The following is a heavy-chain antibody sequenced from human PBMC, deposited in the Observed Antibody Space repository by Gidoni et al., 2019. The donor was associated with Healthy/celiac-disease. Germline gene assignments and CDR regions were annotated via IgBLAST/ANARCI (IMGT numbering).Heavy chain of an antibody. CDR2: IFSNDEK. D-gene: IGHD3-10*01. V-gene: IGHV2-26*01. CDR1: GFSLSNARMG. J-gene: IGHJ4*02. CDR3: ARMSRWYYGSGSYYMH. Sequence: QVTLKESGPLLVKPPETLTLTCTVSGFSLSNARMGVSWLRQPPGKALEWLAHIFSNDEKSYSTSLTSRLTISKDTSKSQVVLTMTNMDPVDTATYYCARMSRWYYGSGSYYMHWGQGTLVTVSS.